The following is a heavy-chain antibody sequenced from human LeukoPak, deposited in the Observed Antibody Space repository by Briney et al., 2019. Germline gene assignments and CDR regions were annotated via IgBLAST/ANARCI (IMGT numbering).Heavy chain of an antibody. CDR1: RYTFTGYY. CDR3: ARGYCSSTSCYTWGDWFDP. CDR2: INPNSGGT. J-gene: IGHJ5*02. D-gene: IGHD2-2*02. V-gene: IGHV1-2*02. Sequence: ASVKVSYKASRYTFTGYYMHWVRQAPGQGLEWMGWINPNSGGTNYAQKFQGRVTMTRDTSISTAYMELSRLRSDDTAVYYCARGYCSSTSCYTWGDWFDPWGQGTLVTVSS.